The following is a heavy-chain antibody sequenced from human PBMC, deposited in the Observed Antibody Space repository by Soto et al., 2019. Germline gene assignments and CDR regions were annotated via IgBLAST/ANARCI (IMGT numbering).Heavy chain of an antibody. Sequence: GASVKVSYTASGYTFTSYDINWVRQENGQGLEWMGWMNPNSGNTGYAQKFQGRVTMTRNTSISTAYMELSSLRSEDTAVYYCARGGPPGYDFWSGYYTANYYYYYMDVWGKGTTVTVSS. D-gene: IGHD3-3*01. CDR1: GYTFTSYD. J-gene: IGHJ6*03. V-gene: IGHV1-8*01. CDR3: ARGGPPGYDFWSGYYTANYYYYYMDV. CDR2: MNPNSGNT.